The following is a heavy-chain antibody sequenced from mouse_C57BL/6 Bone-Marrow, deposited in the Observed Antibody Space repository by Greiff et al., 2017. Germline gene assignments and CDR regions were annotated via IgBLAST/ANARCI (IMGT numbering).Heavy chain of an antibody. J-gene: IGHJ4*01. V-gene: IGHV5-17*01. CDR3: AKMIKWYAMDY. Sequence: EVKLVESGGGLVKPGGSLKLSCAASGFTFSDYGMHWVRQAPEKGLEWVAYISSGSSTIYYADTVKGRFTISRDNAKNNLFLQMTSLRSEDTAMYYCAKMIKWYAMDYWGQGTSVTVSS. CDR1: GFTFSDYG. D-gene: IGHD2-4*01. CDR2: ISSGSSTI.